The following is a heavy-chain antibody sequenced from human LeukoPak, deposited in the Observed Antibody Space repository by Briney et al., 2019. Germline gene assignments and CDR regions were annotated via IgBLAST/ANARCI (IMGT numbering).Heavy chain of an antibody. CDR3: ASGGIICSGGSCYSYYFDY. Sequence: PGGSLRLSCVASGFTFSSYSMNWVRQAPGKGLEWVSSISSSSSYIYYADSVKGRFTISRDNAKNSLYLQMNSLRAEDTAVYYCASGGIICSGGSCYSYYFDYWGQGTLVTVSS. D-gene: IGHD2-15*01. V-gene: IGHV3-21*01. CDR1: GFTFSSYS. CDR2: ISSSSSYI. J-gene: IGHJ4*02.